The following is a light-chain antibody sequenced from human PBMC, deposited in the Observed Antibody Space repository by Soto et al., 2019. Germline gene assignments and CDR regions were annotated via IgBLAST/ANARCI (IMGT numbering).Light chain of an antibody. CDR2: DAS. CDR1: QSVGSS. V-gene: IGKV3-11*01. Sequence: EIVLTQSPATLSLSPGERATLSRRASQSVGSSLAWYQQKPGQAPRLLIYDASNRATGIPARFSGSGSGTDFTLTISSLEPEDFAVYYCQQRSNWPLTFGPGTKVDIK. J-gene: IGKJ3*01. CDR3: QQRSNWPLT.